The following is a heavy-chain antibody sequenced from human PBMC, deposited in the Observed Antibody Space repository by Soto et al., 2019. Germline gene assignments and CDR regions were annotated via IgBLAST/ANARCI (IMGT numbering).Heavy chain of an antibody. V-gene: IGHV4-30-2*01. CDR2: IYHSGST. J-gene: IGHJ5*02. D-gene: IGHD6-13*01. CDR3: ARVGISASGGYFWRVNWFDP. CDR1: GGSISSGGYS. Sequence: SETLSLTCAVSGGSISSGGYSWSWIRQPPGKGLEWIGYIYHSGSTYYNPSLKSRVTISVDRSKNQFSLKLSSVTAADTAVYYCARVGISASGGYFWRVNWFDPWCHGTRSTVSS.